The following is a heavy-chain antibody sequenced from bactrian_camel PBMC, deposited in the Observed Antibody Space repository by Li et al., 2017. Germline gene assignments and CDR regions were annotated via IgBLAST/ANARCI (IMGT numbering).Heavy chain of an antibody. J-gene: IGHJ4*01. Sequence: VESGGGSVQHGGSLRLSCTASGFTFIDSYMAWYRRAPGDECELVSSISSDGAAHIADSVKGRFTSFKDNAKNTVYLQMDSLKPEDTAWYYCAASRLTWCGEKRNFADWGRGTQVTVS. V-gene: IGHV3S63*01. CDR1: GFTFIDSY. D-gene: IGHD1*01. CDR2: ISSDGAA.